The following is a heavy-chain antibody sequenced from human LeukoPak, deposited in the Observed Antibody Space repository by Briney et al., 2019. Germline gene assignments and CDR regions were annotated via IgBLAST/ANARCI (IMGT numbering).Heavy chain of an antibody. J-gene: IGHJ4*02. V-gene: IGHV3-30-3*01. CDR2: ISFDGSNK. CDR1: GFSFSNYA. CDR3: ARGRYFSPYYFDY. Sequence: PGGSLRLSCAASGFSFSNYAMHWVRQAPGKGLEWVAIISFDGSNKYYADSVKGRFTISRGNSKNTLYLQINSLRAEDTAVYSCARGRYFSPYYFDYWGQGTLVTVSS. D-gene: IGHD2/OR15-2a*01.